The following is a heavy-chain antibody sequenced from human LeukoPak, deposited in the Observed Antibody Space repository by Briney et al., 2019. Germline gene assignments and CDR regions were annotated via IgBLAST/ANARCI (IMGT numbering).Heavy chain of an antibody. V-gene: IGHV1-24*01. CDR2: FDPEDGET. J-gene: IGHJ4*02. CDR3: ATASYGEFDY. CDR1: GYTLTELS. D-gene: IGHD1-26*01. Sequence: VASVKVSCKVSGYTLTELSMHWVRQAPGKGLEWMGGFDPEDGETIYAQKFQGRATMTEDTSTDKAYMELSSLRSEDTAVYYCATASYGEFDYWGQGTLVTVSS.